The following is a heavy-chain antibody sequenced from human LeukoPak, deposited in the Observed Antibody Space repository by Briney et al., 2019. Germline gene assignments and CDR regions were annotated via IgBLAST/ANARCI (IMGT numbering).Heavy chain of an antibody. D-gene: IGHD2-15*01. V-gene: IGHV3-53*01. J-gene: IGHJ4*02. CDR3: ARDPGYCSGGSCYDY. Sequence: GGSLRLSCAASGFTVSSNYMSWLRQAPGKGLEWVSVIYSGGSTYYADSVKGRFTISRDNSKNTLYLQMSSLRAEDTAVYYCARDPGYCSGGSCYDYWGQGTLVTVSS. CDR2: IYSGGST. CDR1: GFTVSSNY.